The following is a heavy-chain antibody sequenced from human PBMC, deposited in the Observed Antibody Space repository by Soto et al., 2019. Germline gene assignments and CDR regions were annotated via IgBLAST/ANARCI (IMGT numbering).Heavy chain of an antibody. Sequence: SETLSLTCTVSGGSISSYYWSWIRQPPGKGLEWIGYIYYSGSTNYNPSLKSRVTISVDTSKNQFSLKLSSVTAADTAVYYCARGVRGVIKYYYYYYMDVWGKGTTVTVSS. D-gene: IGHD3-10*01. J-gene: IGHJ6*03. CDR1: GGSISSYY. CDR2: IYYSGST. V-gene: IGHV4-59*01. CDR3: ARGVRGVIKYYYYYYMDV.